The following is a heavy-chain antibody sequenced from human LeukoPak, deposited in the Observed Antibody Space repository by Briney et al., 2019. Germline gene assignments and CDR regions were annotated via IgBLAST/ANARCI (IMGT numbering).Heavy chain of an antibody. Sequence: SETLSLTCTVSGGSISTYYWNWLRQPPGKGLEWIGYISYSGSTKYNPSLQSRVTMSVDTSKNQFSLKLTSVTAADTAVYYCARETGTSNMDVWGQGTTVTVSS. J-gene: IGHJ6*02. D-gene: IGHD1-7*01. CDR1: GGSISTYY. V-gene: IGHV4-59*12. CDR3: ARETGTSNMDV. CDR2: ISYSGST.